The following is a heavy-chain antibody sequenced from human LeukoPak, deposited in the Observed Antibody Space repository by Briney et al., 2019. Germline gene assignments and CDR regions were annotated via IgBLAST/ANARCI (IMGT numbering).Heavy chain of an antibody. CDR3: ARGASQGSVMVTAIGLIDY. Sequence: GGSLRLSCAASGFTFSNAWMSWVRQAPGKGLEWVGRIKSKTDGGTTDYAAPVKGRFTISRDNSKNTLFLQMNSLRAEDTAVYHCARGASQGSVMVTAIGLIDYWGQGTLVTVSS. CDR1: GFTFSNAW. D-gene: IGHD2-21*02. CDR2: IKSKTDGGTT. V-gene: IGHV3-15*01. J-gene: IGHJ4*02.